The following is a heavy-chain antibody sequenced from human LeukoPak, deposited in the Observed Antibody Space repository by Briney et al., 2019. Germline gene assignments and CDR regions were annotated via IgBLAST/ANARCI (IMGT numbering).Heavy chain of an antibody. CDR1: GYTFTSYG. V-gene: IGHV1-18*01. J-gene: IGHJ6*02. D-gene: IGHD1-14*01. CDR2: ISAYNGNT. CDR3: ARERNPTGSYYYGMDV. Sequence: ASVKVSCKASGYTFTSYGISWVRQAPGQGLEWVGWISAYNGNTNYAQKLQGRVTMTTDTSTSTAYMELRSLRSDDTAVYYCARERNPTGSYYYGMDVWGQGTTVTVSS.